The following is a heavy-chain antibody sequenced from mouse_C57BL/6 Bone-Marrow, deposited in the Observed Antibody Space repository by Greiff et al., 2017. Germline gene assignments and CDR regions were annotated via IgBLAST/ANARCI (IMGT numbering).Heavy chain of an antibody. D-gene: IGHD1-1*01. Sequence: QVQLKQPGAELVKPGASVKVSCKASGYTFTSYWMHWVKQRPGQGLEWIGRIHPSDSDTNYNQKFKGKATLTVDKSSSTAYMQLSSLTSEDSAVYYCAIGHYYGSTYGGYWGQGTTLTVSS. CDR3: AIGHYYGSTYGGY. V-gene: IGHV1-74*01. J-gene: IGHJ2*01. CDR1: GYTFTSYW. CDR2: IHPSDSDT.